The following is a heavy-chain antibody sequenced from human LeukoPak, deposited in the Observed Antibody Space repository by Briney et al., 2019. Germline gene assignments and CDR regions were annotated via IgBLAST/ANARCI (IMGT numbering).Heavy chain of an antibody. CDR1: GGSISSYY. Sequence: SETLSLTCTVSGGSISSYYWSWIRQPPGKGLEWIGYIYYRGSTNYNPSLKSRVTISVDTSKNQFSLKLSSVTAADTAVYYCARSGDSGCDWDDYWGQGTLVTVSS. V-gene: IGHV4-59*01. CDR3: ARSGDSGCDWDDY. CDR2: IYYRGST. D-gene: IGHD5-12*01. J-gene: IGHJ4*02.